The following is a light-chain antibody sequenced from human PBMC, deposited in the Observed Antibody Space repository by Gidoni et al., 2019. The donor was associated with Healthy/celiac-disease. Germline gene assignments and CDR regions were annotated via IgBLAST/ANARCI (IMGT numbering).Light chain of an antibody. V-gene: IGKV3-11*01. J-gene: IGKJ3*01. Sequence: EILLPQSPATLSLSPGERATLSCRASQSVSSYLAWYQQKPGQAPRLLIYDASNRATGIPARFSGSGSGTDFTLTISSLEPEDLAVYYCQRRSNWPRDTFGPGTKVDIK. CDR2: DAS. CDR3: QRRSNWPRDT. CDR1: QSVSSY.